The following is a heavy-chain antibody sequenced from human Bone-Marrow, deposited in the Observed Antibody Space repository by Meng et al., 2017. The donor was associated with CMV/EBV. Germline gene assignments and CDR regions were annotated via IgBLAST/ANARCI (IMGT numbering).Heavy chain of an antibody. D-gene: IGHD1-1*01. J-gene: IGHJ6*02. CDR2: TFHSGRT. V-gene: IGHV4-4*02. Sequence: EILSLTCGVSGGSISRSTCWSWVRQPPGKGLEWIGETFHSGRTIYNLSREGRVTISVDRSKNPFSLRLSSVTAADTAVYYCARERGDWNDPYGIDVWGQGTTVTVSS. CDR3: ARERGDWNDPYGIDV. CDR1: GGSISRSTC.